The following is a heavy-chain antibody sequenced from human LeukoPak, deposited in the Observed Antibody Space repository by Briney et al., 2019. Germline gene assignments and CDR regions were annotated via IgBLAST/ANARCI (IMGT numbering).Heavy chain of an antibody. Sequence: ASVKVSCKASGYTFTSYYMHWVRQAPGQGLEWMGIINPSGGSTSYAQKFQGRVTMTRDMSTSTVYMELSSLRSEDTAVYYCARDLGRFGELYYWGQGILVTVSS. J-gene: IGHJ4*02. V-gene: IGHV1-46*01. CDR1: GYTFTSYY. CDR3: ARDLGRFGELYY. CDR2: INPSGGST. D-gene: IGHD3-10*01.